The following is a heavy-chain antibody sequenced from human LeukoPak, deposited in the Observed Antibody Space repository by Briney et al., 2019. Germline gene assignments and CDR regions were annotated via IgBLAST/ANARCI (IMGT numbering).Heavy chain of an antibody. CDR3: AHVLLWFGELFPAEFKTR. J-gene: IGHJ4*02. V-gene: IGHV3-23*01. CDR1: GFNFSNYG. Sequence: PGRSLRLSCAASGFNFSNYGMHWVRQAPGKGLEWVSAISGSGGSTYYADSVKGRFTISRDNSKNTLYLQMNSLRAEDTAVYYCAHVLLWFGELFPAEFKTRWGQGTLVTVSS. CDR2: ISGSGGST. D-gene: IGHD3-10*01.